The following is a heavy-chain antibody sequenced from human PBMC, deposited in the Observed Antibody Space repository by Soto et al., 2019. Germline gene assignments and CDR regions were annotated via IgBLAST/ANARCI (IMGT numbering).Heavy chain of an antibody. CDR2: ISRNSGSI. D-gene: IGHD3-3*01. V-gene: IGHV3-9*01. CDR3: AKKSNDFWSGQYDY. CDR1: GFTFDDYA. J-gene: IGHJ4*02. Sequence: GGSLRLSCAASGFTFDDYAMHWVRQAPGKGLEWVSGISRNSGSIGYADSVKGRFTISRDNAKNSLYLQMNSLRAEDTALYYCAKKSNDFWSGQYDYWGQGTLVTVSS.